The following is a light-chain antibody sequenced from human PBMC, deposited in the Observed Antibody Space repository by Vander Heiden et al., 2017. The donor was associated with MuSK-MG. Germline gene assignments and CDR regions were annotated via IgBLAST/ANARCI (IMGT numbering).Light chain of an antibody. V-gene: IGKV1-39*01. J-gene: IGKJ1*01. CDR3: QQSYSNPPWT. Sequence: DIQMTQSPSSLSASVGDRVTITCRASQSISNYLNWYQQKPGKAPKLLIYAASSLQSGVPSRFSGSGYGTEFTLTISSRQPEDFATYYCQQSYSNPPWTFGQGTKVEIK. CDR2: AAS. CDR1: QSISNY.